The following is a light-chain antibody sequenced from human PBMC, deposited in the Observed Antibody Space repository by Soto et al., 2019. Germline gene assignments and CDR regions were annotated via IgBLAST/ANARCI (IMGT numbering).Light chain of an antibody. CDR1: QSIDNW. J-gene: IGKJ2*01. Sequence: DIQMTQSPSFVSASVGDRVTITCRASQSIDNWLAWYQQKPGKAPKLLIYDASTLESGVSSGFSGSGSGTEFTPTISSLRPDDFATYYCQHYDTFPYTFGQGTKLEIK. CDR3: QHYDTFPYT. CDR2: DAS. V-gene: IGKV1-5*01.